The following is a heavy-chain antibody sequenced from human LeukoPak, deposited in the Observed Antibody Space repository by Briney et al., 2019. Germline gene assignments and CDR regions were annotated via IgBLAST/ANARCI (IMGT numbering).Heavy chain of an antibody. CDR2: IYYSGST. J-gene: IGHJ4*02. V-gene: IGHV4-59*01. D-gene: IGHD6-19*01. Sequence: ESSETLSLTCTVSGGSISSYYWSWIRQPPGKGLEWIGYIYYSGSTNYNPSLKSRVTISVDTSKNQFSLKLSSVTAADTAVYYCASQRSVYSSGWYAYWGQGTLVTVSS. CDR1: GGSISSYY. CDR3: ASQRSVYSSGWYAY.